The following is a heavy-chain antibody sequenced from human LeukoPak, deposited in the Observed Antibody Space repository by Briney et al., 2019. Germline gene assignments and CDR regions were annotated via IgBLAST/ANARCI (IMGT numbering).Heavy chain of an antibody. D-gene: IGHD1-26*01. J-gene: IGHJ4*02. Sequence: ASVKVSCKASGGTFSSYAISWVRQAPGQGLEWMGGIIPIFGTANYAQKFQGRVTITADESTSTAYMEPSSLRSEDTAVYYCARALGGSYAGLDYWGQGILVTVSS. CDR1: GGTFSSYA. V-gene: IGHV1-69*13. CDR3: ARALGGSYAGLDY. CDR2: IIPIFGTA.